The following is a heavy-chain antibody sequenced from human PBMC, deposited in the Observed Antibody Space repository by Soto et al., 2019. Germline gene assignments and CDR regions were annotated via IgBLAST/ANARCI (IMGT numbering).Heavy chain of an antibody. Sequence: QVQLQESGPGLVKPSQTLSLTCTVSGGSISSGGYYWSWIRQHPGKGLEWIGYIYYSGSTYYNPSLMSRVTISVNTSKNQFSLKLSSVTAADTAVYYCASGGDCSQCFDYWGQGTLVTVSS. D-gene: IGHD2-21*02. CDR3: ASGGDCSQCFDY. CDR1: GGSISSGGYY. J-gene: IGHJ4*02. CDR2: IYYSGST. V-gene: IGHV4-31*03.